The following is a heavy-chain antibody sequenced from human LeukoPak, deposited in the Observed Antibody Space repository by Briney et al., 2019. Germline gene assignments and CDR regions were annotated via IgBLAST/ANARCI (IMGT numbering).Heavy chain of an antibody. CDR1: GFTFSSYW. CDR2: INTDGSST. V-gene: IGHV3-74*01. D-gene: IGHD6-13*01. CDR3: CVSEGMAFDI. J-gene: IGHJ3*02. Sequence: PGGSLKLSCAASGFTFSSYWMHWVRQAPGKGLVWVSRINTDGSSTSYADSVKGRFTISRDNAKNTLYLQISSLRAEDTAVYYCCVSEGMAFDIWGQGTMVTVSS.